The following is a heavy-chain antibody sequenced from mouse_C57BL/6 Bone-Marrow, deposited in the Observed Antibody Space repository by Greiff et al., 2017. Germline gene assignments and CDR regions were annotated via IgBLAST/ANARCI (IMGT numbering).Heavy chain of an antibody. D-gene: IGHD2-5*01. CDR3: ARGDYSNLAWFAY. J-gene: IGHJ3*01. CDR1: GYTFTSYG. CDR2: IYPRSGNT. Sequence: QVQLQQSGAELARPGASVKLSCKASGYTFTSYGISWVKQRTGQGLEWIGEIYPRSGNTYYNEQFKGKATLTADKSSSTAYMELRSLTSEDSAVYFCARGDYSNLAWFAYWGQGTLVTVSA. V-gene: IGHV1-81*01.